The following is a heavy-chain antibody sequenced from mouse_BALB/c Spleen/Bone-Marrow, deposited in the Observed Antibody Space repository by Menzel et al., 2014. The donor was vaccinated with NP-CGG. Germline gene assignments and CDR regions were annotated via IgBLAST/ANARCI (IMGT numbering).Heavy chain of an antibody. J-gene: IGHJ1*01. CDR2: IYPEDGDT. CDR1: GYVFSSSW. Sequence: QVQLQQSGPELVKPGASVKISCRAAGYVFSSSWMNWVKQRPGQGLEWIGRIYPEDGDTNYNGKFKDKATLTADKSSRTAYMQISSLTSVDSAVYFCARRRTFITSVVDYFDVWGAGTTVTVSS. V-gene: IGHV1-82*01. D-gene: IGHD1-1*02. CDR3: ARRRTFITSVVDYFDV.